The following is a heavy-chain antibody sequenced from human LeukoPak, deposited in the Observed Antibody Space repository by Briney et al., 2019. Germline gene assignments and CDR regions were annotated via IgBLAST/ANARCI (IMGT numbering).Heavy chain of an antibody. CDR1: GFTFDDYG. V-gene: IGHV3-20*04. Sequence: GGSLRLSCAASGFTFDDYGMSWVRHAPGKGLEWVSGINWNGGSTGYADSVKGRFTISRDNAKNSLYLQMNSLRAEDTAVYYCVRDIISQSVIIRDLWGQGTLVTVSS. CDR3: VRDIISQSVIIRDL. CDR2: INWNGGST. J-gene: IGHJ4*02. D-gene: IGHD3-3*02.